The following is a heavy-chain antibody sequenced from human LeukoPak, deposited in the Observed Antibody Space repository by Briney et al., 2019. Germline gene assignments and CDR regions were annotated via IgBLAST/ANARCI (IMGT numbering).Heavy chain of an antibody. CDR2: VSGSGGST. CDR1: GFTFSSYA. CDR3: AKGVRGGTTYYFDY. V-gene: IGHV3-23*01. J-gene: IGHJ4*02. D-gene: IGHD1-26*01. Sequence: GGSLRLSCAGSGFTFSSYAMSWVRQAPGKGLEWVSTVSGSGGSTYYADSVKGRFTISRDNAKNTLYLQMNSLRAEDTAVYYCAKGVRGGTTYYFDYWGQGALVTVSS.